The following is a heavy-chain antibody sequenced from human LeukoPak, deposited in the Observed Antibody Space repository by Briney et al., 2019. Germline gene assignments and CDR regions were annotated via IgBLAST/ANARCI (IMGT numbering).Heavy chain of an antibody. Sequence: GGSLRLSCAVSGFSVRTNFMSWVRQAPGKGLEWVSAISGSGGSTYYADSVKGRFTISRDNSKNTLYLQMNSLRAEDTAVYYCAKDLGSSGYYDAFDIWGQGTMVTVSS. CDR3: AKDLGSSGYYDAFDI. CDR2: ISGSGGST. V-gene: IGHV3-23*01. J-gene: IGHJ3*02. CDR1: GFSVRTNF. D-gene: IGHD3-22*01.